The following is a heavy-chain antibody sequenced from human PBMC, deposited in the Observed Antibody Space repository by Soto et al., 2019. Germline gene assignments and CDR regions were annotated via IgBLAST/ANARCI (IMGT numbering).Heavy chain of an antibody. CDR3: ASGWGSGWPRICY. CDR1: ESIFSTYW. V-gene: IGHV3-7*01. D-gene: IGHD6-19*01. CDR2: IKQGESEK. Sequence: EVQLVESGGGLVQPGGSLRLSCAASESIFSTYWMTWVRQAPGKGLEWVANIKQGESEKNYVDSVKGRFTISRDNARNSLYQQMNGLRVEATAVYYCASGWGSGWPRICYWGQGTLVTVSP. J-gene: IGHJ4*02.